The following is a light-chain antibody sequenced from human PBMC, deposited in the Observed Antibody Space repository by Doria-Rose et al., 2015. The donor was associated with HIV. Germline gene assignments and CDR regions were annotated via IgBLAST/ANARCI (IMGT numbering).Light chain of an antibody. CDR3: QEYNNWPPWT. V-gene: IGKV3-15*01. J-gene: IGKJ1*01. Sequence: TQSPATLSMSPGDRATPSCRASQSISRNLAWYQQKPGLAPTLLISDASTRAAGVPARFSGSGSGTEFTLNITGMQSEDFAVYYCQEYNNWPPWTFGQGTKVEIK. CDR1: QSISRN. CDR2: DAS.